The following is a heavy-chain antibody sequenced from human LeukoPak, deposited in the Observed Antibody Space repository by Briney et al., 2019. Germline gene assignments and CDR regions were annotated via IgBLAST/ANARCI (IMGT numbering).Heavy chain of an antibody. V-gene: IGHV3-53*04. CDR2: IYSGGST. CDR1: GFTVSNNY. J-gene: IGHJ4*02. CDR3: ARVDYYDSSGLGGGLDY. D-gene: IGHD3-22*01. Sequence: GGSLRLSCAASGFTVSNNYMSWVRQAPGKGLEWVSVIYSGGSTYYADSVKGRFTISRHNSKNTLYLQMNSLRAEDTAVYYCARVDYYDSSGLGGGLDYWGQGTLVTVSS.